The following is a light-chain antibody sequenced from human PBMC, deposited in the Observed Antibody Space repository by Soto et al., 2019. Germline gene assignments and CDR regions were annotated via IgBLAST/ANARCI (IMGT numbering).Light chain of an antibody. CDR2: GAS. V-gene: IGKV3-15*01. CDR1: QSVSSSN. Sequence: DIVFTQYPATLSLSPGDRSTLSFRSSQSVSSSNLAWYQHKPGQAPKVLIYGASTRATGIPVRFSGSGSGTEFTLTISSLQSEDFAVYYCQQYNNWPPKHTFGQGTKVDIK. J-gene: IGKJ2*01. CDR3: QQYNNWPPKHT.